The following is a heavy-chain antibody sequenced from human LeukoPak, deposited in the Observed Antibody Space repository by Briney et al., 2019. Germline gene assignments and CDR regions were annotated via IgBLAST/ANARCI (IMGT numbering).Heavy chain of an antibody. D-gene: IGHD3-10*01. CDR1: GFTFSSYA. J-gene: IGHJ4*02. Sequence: PGRSLRLSCAASGFTFSSYAMHWVRQAPGKGLEWVAVISYDGSNKYYADSVKGRFTISRDNSKNTLYLQINSLRAEDTAVYYCAREVRGSGSYYKDYWGQGTLVTVSS. CDR3: AREVRGSGSYYKDY. V-gene: IGHV3-30-3*01. CDR2: ISYDGSNK.